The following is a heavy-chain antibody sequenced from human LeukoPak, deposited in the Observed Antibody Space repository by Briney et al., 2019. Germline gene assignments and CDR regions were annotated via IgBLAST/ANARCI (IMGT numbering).Heavy chain of an antibody. V-gene: IGHV1-2*02. CDR2: INPNSGGT. J-gene: IGHJ3*02. D-gene: IGHD5-12*01. CDR1: GYTFTGYY. CDR3: ARLRHSGYDGEDAFDI. Sequence: ASVKVSCKASGYTFTGYYMHWVRQAPGQGLEWMGWINPNSGGTNYAQKFQGRVTMTRDTSISTAYMELSRLRFDDTAVYYCARLRHSGYDGEDAFDIWGQGTMVTVSS.